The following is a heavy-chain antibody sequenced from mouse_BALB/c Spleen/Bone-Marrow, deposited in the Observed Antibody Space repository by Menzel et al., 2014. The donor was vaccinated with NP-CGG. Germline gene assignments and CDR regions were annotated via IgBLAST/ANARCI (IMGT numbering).Heavy chain of an antibody. D-gene: IGHD2-3*01. CDR3: ARDMGGLLFDY. CDR1: GFTFTDYY. J-gene: IGHJ2*01. V-gene: IGHV7-3*02. CDR2: IRNKANGYTT. Sequence: EVKLVESGGGLVQPGGSLKLSCATSGFTFTDYYMNWVRQPPGKALEWLGFIRNKANGYTTEYSASVKGRFTISRDISQSILYLQMNTLRAEDSAPYYCARDMGGLLFDYWGQGTTLTVSS.